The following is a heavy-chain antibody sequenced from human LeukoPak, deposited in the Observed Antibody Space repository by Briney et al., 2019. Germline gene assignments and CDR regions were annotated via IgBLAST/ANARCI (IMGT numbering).Heavy chain of an antibody. Sequence: GGSLRLSCAPSGFTFNSYSMSCVRQSPGKGLEWVSDISGRGGSTYYADSVKGRFTISRDNSKNTLYLQMNSLRAEDTAVYYCAKEFIAAEETNYFDYWGQGTLVTVSS. V-gene: IGHV3-23*01. J-gene: IGHJ4*02. CDR3: AKEFIAAEETNYFDY. D-gene: IGHD6-13*01. CDR2: ISGRGGST. CDR1: GFTFNSYS.